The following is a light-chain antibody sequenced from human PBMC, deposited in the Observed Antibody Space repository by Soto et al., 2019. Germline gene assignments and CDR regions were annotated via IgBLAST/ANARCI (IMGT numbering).Light chain of an antibody. V-gene: IGKV1-39*01. J-gene: IGKJ4*01. CDR2: GAS. CDR1: QSISSY. Sequence: DIQMTQSPSSLSASVGDRVTITCRASQSISSYLNWYQQKPGKAPKLLIYGASTLQSGVPSRFSGSGSGTDSTLTISTLQPEDFATYYCQQSYIIPLTFGGGTKVDIK. CDR3: QQSYIIPLT.